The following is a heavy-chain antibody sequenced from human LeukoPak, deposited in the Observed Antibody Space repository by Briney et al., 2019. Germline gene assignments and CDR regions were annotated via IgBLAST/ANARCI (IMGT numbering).Heavy chain of an antibody. Sequence: SETLSLTCTVSGGSISSYYWSWIRQPPGKGLEWIGYIYYSGSTNYNPSLKSRVTISVDTSKNQFSLKLSSVTAADTAVYYCARVTVDTAMVTPGYYYYYYMDVWGKGTTVTISS. D-gene: IGHD5-18*01. V-gene: IGHV4-59*01. CDR1: GGSISSYY. J-gene: IGHJ6*03. CDR2: IYYSGST. CDR3: ARVTVDTAMVTPGYYYYYYMDV.